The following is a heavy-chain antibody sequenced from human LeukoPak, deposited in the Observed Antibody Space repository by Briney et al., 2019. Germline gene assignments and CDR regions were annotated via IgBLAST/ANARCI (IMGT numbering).Heavy chain of an antibody. D-gene: IGHD2-2*01. J-gene: IGHJ6*02. Sequence: GESLKISCKGSGYSFSNYWIGWVRQMPGKGLEWMGIIYPGDSDTTYSPSLQGQVTISADKSISTAYLQWSSLKASDTAMYYCARRDGYCSSTSCYADYYYGMDVWGQGTTVTVSS. CDR2: IYPGDSDT. CDR1: GYSFSNYW. V-gene: IGHV5-51*01. CDR3: ARRDGYCSSTSCYADYYYGMDV.